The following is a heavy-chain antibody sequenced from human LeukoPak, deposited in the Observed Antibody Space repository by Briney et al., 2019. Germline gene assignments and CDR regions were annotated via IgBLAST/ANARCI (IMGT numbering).Heavy chain of an antibody. CDR1: GFTFSSYG. CDR3: AKVEEYCSSTSCHDY. Sequence: GGSLRLSCAASGFTFSSYGMHWVRQAPGKGLEWVPFIRYDGSNKYYADSVRGRFTISRDNSKNTLYLQMNSLRAEDTAVYYCAKVEEYCSSTSCHDYWGRGTLVTVSS. J-gene: IGHJ4*02. CDR2: IRYDGSNK. V-gene: IGHV3-30*02. D-gene: IGHD2-2*01.